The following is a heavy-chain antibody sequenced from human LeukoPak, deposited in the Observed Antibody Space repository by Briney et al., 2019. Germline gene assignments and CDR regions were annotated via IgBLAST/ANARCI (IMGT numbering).Heavy chain of an antibody. D-gene: IGHD1-26*01. J-gene: IGHJ5*02. CDR1: VYTFTSYD. V-gene: IGHV1-8*01. CDR2: RNPNSGNT. Sequence: ASVKVSRKASVYTFTSYDINWVRQPTGQGLDGVGWRNPNSGNTGYAQKFQGRVTMTRNTSISTAYMELSSLRSEDTAVYYCARGFSSGSYSRFDPWGQGTLVTVSS. CDR3: ARGFSSGSYSRFDP.